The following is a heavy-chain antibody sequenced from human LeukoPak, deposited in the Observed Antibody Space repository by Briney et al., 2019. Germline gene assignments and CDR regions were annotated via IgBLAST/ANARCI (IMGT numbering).Heavy chain of an antibody. J-gene: IGHJ4*02. CDR3: AREAGRDSSSPFDY. Sequence: ASVKVSRKASGYTFTSYYMHWLRQAPGQGLEWMGIINPSDGSTNYAQKFQGRVTMTRDTSTRTVYMELSSLRSENTAVYYGAREAGRDSSSPFDYWGQGTLVTVSS. V-gene: IGHV1-46*01. CDR1: GYTFTSYY. D-gene: IGHD6-19*01. CDR2: INPSDGST.